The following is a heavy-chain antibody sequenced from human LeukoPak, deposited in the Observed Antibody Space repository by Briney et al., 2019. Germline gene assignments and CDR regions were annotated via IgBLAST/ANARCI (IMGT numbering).Heavy chain of an antibody. J-gene: IGHJ6*02. D-gene: IGHD3-10*01. CDR2: INHSGST. CDR1: GGSFSGYY. CDR3: ARVMVTMVRGVIIRPYGMDV. Sequence: SETLSLTCAVYGGSFSGYYWSWIRQPPGKGLEWIGEINHSGSTNYNPSLKSRVTISVDTSKNQFSLKLSSVTAADTAVYYCARVMVTMVRGVIIRPYGMDVWGQGTTVTVSS. V-gene: IGHV4-34*01.